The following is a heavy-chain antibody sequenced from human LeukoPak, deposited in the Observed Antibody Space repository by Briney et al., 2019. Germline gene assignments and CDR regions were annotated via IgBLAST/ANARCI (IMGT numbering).Heavy chain of an antibody. Sequence: SGTLSLTCTVSGGSISSYYWSWIRQPPGKGLEWIGYIYYSGSTNYNPSLKSRVTISVDTSKNQFSLKLSSVTAADTAVYYCARYSTIKYYDILTGYYPTAGPFDYWGQGTLVTVSS. D-gene: IGHD3-9*01. CDR1: GGSISSYY. V-gene: IGHV4-59*08. CDR2: IYYSGST. CDR3: ARYSTIKYYDILTGYYPTAGPFDY. J-gene: IGHJ4*02.